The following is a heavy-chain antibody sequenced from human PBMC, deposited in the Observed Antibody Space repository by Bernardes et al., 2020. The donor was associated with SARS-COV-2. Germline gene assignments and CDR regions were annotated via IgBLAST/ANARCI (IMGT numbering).Heavy chain of an antibody. Sequence: GDLSRSGAASGFTVSRYDMHWVRPATGKGLEWVSAIGTAGDTYYPGSVKGRFTISRENAKNSLYLQMNSLRAGDTAVYYCARGLSSGWYYWFDPWGQGTLVTVSS. CDR3: ARGLSSGWYYWFDP. CDR1: GFTVSRYD. J-gene: IGHJ5*02. V-gene: IGHV3-13*01. CDR2: IGTAGDT. D-gene: IGHD6-19*01.